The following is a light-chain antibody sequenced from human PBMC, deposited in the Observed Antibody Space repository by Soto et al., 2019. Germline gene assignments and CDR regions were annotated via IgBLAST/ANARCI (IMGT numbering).Light chain of an antibody. J-gene: IGKJ1*01. CDR3: QHYNSYSEA. CDR2: DAS. V-gene: IGKV3-11*01. Sequence: IVLNQSPSTVSLSPGERAPLSCRAGQSISTYLGWYQQKPGQAPRLLIYDASYRATGIPARFSGSGSGTEFTLTISSLQPDDFATYYCQHYNSYSEAFGQGTKVDIK. CDR1: QSISTY.